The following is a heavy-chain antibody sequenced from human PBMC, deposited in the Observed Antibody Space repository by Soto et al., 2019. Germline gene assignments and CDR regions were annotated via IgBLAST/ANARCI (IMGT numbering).Heavy chain of an antibody. J-gene: IGHJ4*02. D-gene: IGHD3-16*01. V-gene: IGHV4-39*01. CDR3: ESPAAYESVCGKSNRSDY. CDR1: GGSISSNSYY. CDR2: MYYRGAT. Sequence: PSLTCTVSGGSISSNSYYGDRFRQPPGKGLEWIGSMYYRGATYHNPSLQSRVTISVDTSKNQFSLHLSSVTAADTAAYYCESPAAYESVCGKSNRSDYWGQGTLVPVYS.